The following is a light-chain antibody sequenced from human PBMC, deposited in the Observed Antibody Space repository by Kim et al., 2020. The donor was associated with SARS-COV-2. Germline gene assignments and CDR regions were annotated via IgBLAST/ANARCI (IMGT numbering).Light chain of an antibody. CDR3: QSYNRSNVI. V-gene: IGLV6-57*03. CDR2: EDH. Sequence: GKTVTISCTRSSGSIADNYVQWYQQRPGGVPTTVIYEDHQRPSGVSDRFSGSIDNSSNSASLTISGLKTEDEADYYCQSYNRSNVIFGGGTQLTVL. J-gene: IGLJ2*01. CDR1: SGSIADNY.